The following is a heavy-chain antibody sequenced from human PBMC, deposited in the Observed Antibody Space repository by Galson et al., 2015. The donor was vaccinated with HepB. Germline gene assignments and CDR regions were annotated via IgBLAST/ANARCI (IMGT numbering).Heavy chain of an antibody. CDR2: ISPNNGNT. CDR1: GYTFTSNG. J-gene: IGHJ4*02. CDR3: ATGPIKSVAGDYYFDY. D-gene: IGHD6-19*01. V-gene: IGHV1-18*04. Sequence: SVKVSCKASGYTFTSNGITWVRQAPGQGLEWMGWISPNNGNTNYAQKLRGRVTMTTDTSTSTAYVELRSLKSDDTAVYYCATGPIKSVAGDYYFDYRGQGTLVTVSS.